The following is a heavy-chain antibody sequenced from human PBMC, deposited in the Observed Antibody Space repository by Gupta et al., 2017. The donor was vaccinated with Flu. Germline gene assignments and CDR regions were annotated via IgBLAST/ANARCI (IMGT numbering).Heavy chain of an antibody. CDR2: ISPIVGTA. J-gene: IGHJ4*02. CDR1: GGTFSSYA. CDR3: ARGGIVGATSTDY. Sequence: QVQLVQSGAGVKKPGSSVKVSCKASGGTFSSYAISWVRQAPGQGLEWMGGISPIVGTANYAQKFQGRVTTTADESTSTAYMELSSLRSEDTAVYYCARGGIVGATSTDYWGQGTLVTVSS. V-gene: IGHV1-69*01. D-gene: IGHD1-26*01.